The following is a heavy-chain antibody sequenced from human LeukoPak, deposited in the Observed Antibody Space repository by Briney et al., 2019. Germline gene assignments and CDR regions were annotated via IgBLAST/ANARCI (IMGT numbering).Heavy chain of an antibody. CDR3: VTVHVRSLDM. J-gene: IGHJ3*02. CDR1: GFTFSDYY. CDR2: INHDGSEK. V-gene: IGHV3-7*03. Sequence: GGSLRLSCAASGFTFSDYYMSWIRQTPGKGLEWVANINHDGSEKNYVDSVKGRFTISRDNAKNSIYLQMNSLRAEDTAVYYCVTVHVRSLDMWGQGTMVTVSS.